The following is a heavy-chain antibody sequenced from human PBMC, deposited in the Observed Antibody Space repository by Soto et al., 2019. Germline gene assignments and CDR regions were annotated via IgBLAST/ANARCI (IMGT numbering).Heavy chain of an antibody. D-gene: IGHD2-15*01. CDR3: ARDLSGCSGGSCYSARFDY. V-gene: IGHV1-3*01. Sequence: GASVKVSCKASGYTFTSYAMHWVRQAPGQRLEWMGWINAGNGNTKYSQKFQGRVTITRDTSASTAYMELSSLRSDDTAVYYCARDLSGCSGGSCYSARFDYWGQGTLVTVSS. CDR2: INAGNGNT. J-gene: IGHJ4*02. CDR1: GYTFTSYA.